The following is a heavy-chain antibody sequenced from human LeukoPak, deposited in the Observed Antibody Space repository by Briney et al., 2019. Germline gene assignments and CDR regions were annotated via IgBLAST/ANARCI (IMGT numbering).Heavy chain of an antibody. CDR3: ARADYGDYIYYYYYGMDV. CDR1: GFTFSSYV. V-gene: IGHV3-30-3*01. D-gene: IGHD4-17*01. CDR2: ISYDGSNK. Sequence: PGGSLRLSCAASGFTFSSYVMHWVRQAPGKGLEWVAVISYDGSNKYYADSVKGRFTISRDNSKNTLYLQMNSLRAEDTAVYYCARADYGDYIYYYYYGMDVWGQGTTVTVSS. J-gene: IGHJ6*02.